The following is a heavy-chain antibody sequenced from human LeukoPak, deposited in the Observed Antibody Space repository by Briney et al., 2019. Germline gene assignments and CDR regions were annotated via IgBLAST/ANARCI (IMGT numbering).Heavy chain of an antibody. J-gene: IGHJ3*02. V-gene: IGHV3-9*01. CDR2: ISGNSGSI. D-gene: IGHD3-22*01. Sequence: GGSLRLSCAASGFTFDDYAMHWVRQAPGKGLEWVSGISGNSGSIGYADSVKGRFTISRDNAKNSLYLQMNSLRAEDTALYYCARSSGYYFPFDIWGQGTMVPVSS. CDR1: GFTFDDYA. CDR3: ARSSGYYFPFDI.